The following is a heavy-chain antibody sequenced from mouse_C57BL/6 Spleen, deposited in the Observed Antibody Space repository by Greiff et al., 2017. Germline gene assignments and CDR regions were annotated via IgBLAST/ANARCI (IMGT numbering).Heavy chain of an antibody. CDR1: GYTFTSYW. CDR3: AREGYGYGSSSWAY. Sequence: QVQLQQSGAELVMPGASVKLSCKASGYTFTSYWMHWVKQRPGQGLEWIGEIDPSDSYTNYNQKFKGKSTLTVDKSSSTAYMQLSSLTSEDSAVYYCAREGYGYGSSSWAYWGQGTLVTVSA. V-gene: IGHV1-69*01. CDR2: IDPSDSYT. J-gene: IGHJ3*01. D-gene: IGHD1-1*01.